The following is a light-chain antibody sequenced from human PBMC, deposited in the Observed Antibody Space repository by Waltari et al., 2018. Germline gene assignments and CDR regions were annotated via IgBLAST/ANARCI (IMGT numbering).Light chain of an antibody. CDR3: QQYVSSPVT. CDR1: QSVSSTY. Sequence: EIVLTQSPGTLSLSPGERATLSCRISQSVSSTYLAWYQQKAGQAPRLLIYGASTRATGIPDRFSGSGSGTDFTLTISRLEPEEFAVYYCQQYVSSPVTFGGGTKVEIK. CDR2: GAS. V-gene: IGKV3-20*01. J-gene: IGKJ4*01.